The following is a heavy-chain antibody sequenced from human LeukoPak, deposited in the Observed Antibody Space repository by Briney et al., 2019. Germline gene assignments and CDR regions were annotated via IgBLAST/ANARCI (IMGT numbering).Heavy chain of an antibody. D-gene: IGHD5-12*01. CDR3: VRAFGGYDSQRFYYNMDV. CDR2: IHGSASYN. Sequence: KPGGSLRLSCAASGFIFSNYYLNWVRQAPGKGLEWVSCIHGSASYNYYADSVKGRFTISRDSAKNSLYLEMSSLRVEDTAVYYCVRAFGGYDSQRFYYNMDVWGKGTTVTVSS. CDR1: GFIFSNYY. J-gene: IGHJ6*03. V-gene: IGHV3-21*06.